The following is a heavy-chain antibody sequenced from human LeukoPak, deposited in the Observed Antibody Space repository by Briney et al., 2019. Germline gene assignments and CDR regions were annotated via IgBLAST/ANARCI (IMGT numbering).Heavy chain of an antibody. J-gene: IGHJ4*02. D-gene: IGHD2-2*01. V-gene: IGHV1-69*04. CDR3: TRGYCSSTSCPRVDY. Sequence: SVKVSCKASGGTFSSYAISWVRQAPGQGLEWMGRIIPILGIANYAQKFQGRVTITADKSTSTAYMELSSLRSEDTAVYYCTRGYCSSTSCPRVDYWGQGTLVTVSS. CDR1: GGTFSSYA. CDR2: IIPILGIA.